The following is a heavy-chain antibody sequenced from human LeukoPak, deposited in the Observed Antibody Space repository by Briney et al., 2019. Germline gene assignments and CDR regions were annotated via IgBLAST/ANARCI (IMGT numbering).Heavy chain of an antibody. Sequence: PVKVSCKASGGSFRNYGITWVRQAPGQRLEWMGGIIPIFGTANYAQKFQGRVTITADESTRTAYMELSSLRSEDTAVYYCASRYCSGGNCFSRDYYYYYMDVWGKGTTVTVSS. V-gene: IGHV1-69*13. CDR1: GGSFRNYG. CDR2: IIPIFGTA. CDR3: ASRYCSGGNCFSRDYYYYYMDV. J-gene: IGHJ6*03. D-gene: IGHD2-15*01.